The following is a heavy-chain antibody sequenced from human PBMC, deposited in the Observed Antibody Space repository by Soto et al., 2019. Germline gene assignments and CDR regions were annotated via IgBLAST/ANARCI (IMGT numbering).Heavy chain of an antibody. Sequence: ETLSLTCTVSGGSISSYYWSWIRQPPGKGLEWIGHIYYSGSTNYNPSLKSRVTISADTSKNQFSLKLSSVTAADTAVYYCARGRKGIAVAGFPYYFDYWGQGTLVTVSS. J-gene: IGHJ4*02. D-gene: IGHD6-19*01. CDR3: ARGRKGIAVAGFPYYFDY. CDR1: GGSISSYY. CDR2: IYYSGST. V-gene: IGHV4-59*01.